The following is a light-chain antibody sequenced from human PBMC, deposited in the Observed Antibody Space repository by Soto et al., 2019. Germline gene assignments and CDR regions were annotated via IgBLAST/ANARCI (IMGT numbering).Light chain of an antibody. CDR1: TSDVGAYIH. V-gene: IGLV2-14*01. Sequence: QSALTQPASVSGSPGQSITISCTGTTSDVGAYIHVSWYQHHPGKAPKLMIYEVTNRPSGISNRFSGSKSDNAASLTISGLQAEDEADYYCSSYTSSSAYVFGTGTQLTVL. CDR2: EVT. CDR3: SSYTSSSAYV. J-gene: IGLJ1*01.